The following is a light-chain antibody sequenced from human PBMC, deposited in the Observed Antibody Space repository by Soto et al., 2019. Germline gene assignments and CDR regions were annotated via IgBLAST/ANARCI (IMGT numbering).Light chain of an antibody. J-gene: IGKJ2*01. Sequence: DIQMTQSPSTLSAFVGDRVTITCRASQNIGHWLAWYQQIPGKAPKLLVYDASTLESGVPSKFSGSGSGTEFTLTISSLQPDDFATYYCQQYNPSSPSTFGQGTKLEI. CDR1: QNIGHW. CDR2: DAS. CDR3: QQYNPSSPST. V-gene: IGKV1-5*01.